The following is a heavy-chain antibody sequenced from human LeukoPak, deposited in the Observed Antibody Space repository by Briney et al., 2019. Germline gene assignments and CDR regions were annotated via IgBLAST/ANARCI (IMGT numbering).Heavy chain of an antibody. CDR3: AVGGYSSSWYSPYYYYGMDV. D-gene: IGHD6-13*01. V-gene: IGHV1-69*04. CDR1: GGTFSSYA. CDR2: IIPILGIA. Sequence: GASVKVSCKASGGTFSSYAISWVRQAPGQGLEWMGRIIPILGIANYAQKFQGRVTITADKSTSTAYMELSSLGSEDTAVYYCAVGGYSSSWYSPYYYYGMDVWGQGTTVTVSS. J-gene: IGHJ6*02.